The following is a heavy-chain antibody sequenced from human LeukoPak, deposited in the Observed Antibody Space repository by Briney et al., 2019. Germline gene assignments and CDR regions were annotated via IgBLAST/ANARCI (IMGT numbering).Heavy chain of an antibody. D-gene: IGHD6-19*01. J-gene: IGHJ4*02. Sequence: GGSLRLSCAASGFTFSSYAMSWVRQAPGKGLEWVSAISGSGGSTYYADSVKGRFTISRHNSKNTLYLQMNSLRAEDTAVYYCAKDQDSSGWGDAFDIWGQGTLVTVSS. CDR1: GFTFSSYA. CDR2: ISGSGGST. V-gene: IGHV3-23*01. CDR3: AKDQDSSGWGDAFDI.